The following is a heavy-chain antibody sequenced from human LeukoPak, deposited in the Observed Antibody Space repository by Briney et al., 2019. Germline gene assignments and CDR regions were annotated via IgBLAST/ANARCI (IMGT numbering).Heavy chain of an antibody. CDR2: IYYSGST. J-gene: IGHJ4*02. Sequence: SETLSLTCTVSGGSLSSYYWSWIRQPPGKGLEWIGYIYYSGSTNYNPSLKSRVTISVDTSKNQFSLKLSSVTAADTAVYYCARHRYYDSSGYRFDYWGQGTLVTVSS. V-gene: IGHV4-59*08. CDR1: GGSLSSYY. CDR3: ARHRYYDSSGYRFDY. D-gene: IGHD3-22*01.